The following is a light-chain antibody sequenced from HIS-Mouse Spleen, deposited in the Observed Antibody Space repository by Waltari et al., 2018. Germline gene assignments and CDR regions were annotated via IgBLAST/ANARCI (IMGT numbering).Light chain of an antibody. Sequence: QPVLTQPPSASASLGASVTLTCTLRSGYSTSKVAWYQQRPGKGPRFVMRVGTGGIVGSKGDGIPDRFSVLGSGLNRYLTIKNIQEEDESDYHCGADHGSGSNFVWVFGGGTKLTVL. CDR1: SGYSTSK. V-gene: IGLV9-49*01. J-gene: IGLJ3*02. CDR3: GADHGSGSNFVWV. CDR2: VGTGGIVG.